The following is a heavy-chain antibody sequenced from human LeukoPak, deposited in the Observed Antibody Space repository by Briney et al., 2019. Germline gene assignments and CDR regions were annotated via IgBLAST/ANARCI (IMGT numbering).Heavy chain of an antibody. CDR1: GYTFTGYY. CDR2: INPNSGGT. CDR3: ARSPCSGGSCYGLYYYYYYMDV. Sequence: ASVKVSCKAPGYTFTGYYMHWVRQAPGQGLEWMGWINPNSGGTNYAQKFQGRVTMTRDTSISTAYMELSRLRSDDTAVYYCARSPCSGGSCYGLYYYYYYMDVWGKGTTVTVSS. V-gene: IGHV1-2*02. J-gene: IGHJ6*03. D-gene: IGHD2-15*01.